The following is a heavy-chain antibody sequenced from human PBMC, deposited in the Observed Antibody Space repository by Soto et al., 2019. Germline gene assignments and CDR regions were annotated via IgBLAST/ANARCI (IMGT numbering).Heavy chain of an antibody. Sequence: GASVKVSCKASGGTFSSYTISWVRQAPGQGLEWMGRIIPILGIANYAQKFQGRVTITADKSTSTAYMELSSLRSEDTAVYYCARAPGIDNWFDPWGQGTLVTVSS. CDR3: ARAPGIDNWFDP. J-gene: IGHJ5*02. D-gene: IGHD6-13*01. CDR1: GGTFSSYT. V-gene: IGHV1-69*02. CDR2: IIPILGIA.